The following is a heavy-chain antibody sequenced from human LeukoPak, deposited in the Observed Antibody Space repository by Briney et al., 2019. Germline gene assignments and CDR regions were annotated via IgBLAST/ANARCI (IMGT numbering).Heavy chain of an antibody. J-gene: IGHJ4*02. CDR2: INPNSGGT. CDR3: AREPRRHFDY. Sequence: ASVKVSCRASGYTFGDYYMHWVRQAPGQGLEWMGWINPNSGGTNYARKFRGRVTMTRDTSITTAYMELSTVTSDDTAVYFCAREPRRHFDYWGQGTLVTVSS. V-gene: IGHV1-2*02. CDR1: GYTFGDYY.